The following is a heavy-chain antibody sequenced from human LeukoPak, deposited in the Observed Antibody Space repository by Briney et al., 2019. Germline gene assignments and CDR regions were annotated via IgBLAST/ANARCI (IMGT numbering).Heavy chain of an antibody. V-gene: IGHV3-23*01. CDR2: ISGSGGST. Sequence: GGSLRLSCAASGFTLSSYAMSWVRQAPGKGLEWVSAISGSGGSTYYADSVKGRFTISRDNAKNSLYLQMNSLRAEDTAVYYCARDLSITLLRGVIEWGQGTLVTVSS. CDR3: ARDLSITLLRGVIE. D-gene: IGHD3-10*01. CDR1: GFTLSSYA. J-gene: IGHJ4*02.